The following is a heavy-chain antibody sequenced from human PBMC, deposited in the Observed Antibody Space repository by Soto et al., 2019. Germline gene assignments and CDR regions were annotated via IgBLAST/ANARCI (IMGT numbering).Heavy chain of an antibody. CDR3: ARDKITGLFDS. D-gene: IGHD2-8*02. J-gene: IGHJ4*02. V-gene: IGHV4-39*07. Sequence: PSETLSLTCTVSGGSISSSSYYWGWIRQPPGKGLEWIGNIYHSGSTNYNPSLKSRVTISVDTSKNQFSLKLTSVTAADTAVYYCARDKITGLFDSWGQGTLVTVSS. CDR2: IYHSGST. CDR1: GGSISSSSYY.